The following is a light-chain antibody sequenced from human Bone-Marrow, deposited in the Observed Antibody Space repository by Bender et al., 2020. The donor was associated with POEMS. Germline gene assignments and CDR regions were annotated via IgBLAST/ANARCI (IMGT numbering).Light chain of an antibody. CDR2: GYN. V-gene: IGLV2-8*01. J-gene: IGLJ3*02. Sequence: QSALTQPPSASGSPGQSVTISCTGTSSDIGGYNYVAWYQQHPGTAPKLLIYGYNNRPSGVPDRFSGSKSGTSASLAITGLQAEDEGDYYCQSYDNSLGGWVFGGGTKLTVL. CDR3: QSYDNSLGGWV. CDR1: SSDIGGYNY.